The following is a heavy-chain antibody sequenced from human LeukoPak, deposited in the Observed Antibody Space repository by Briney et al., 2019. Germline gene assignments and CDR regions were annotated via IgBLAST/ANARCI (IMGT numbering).Heavy chain of an antibody. Sequence: PSETLSLSCTVSGGSISSYYWSWVRQPAGKGLEWIGRICTSGSAIYNPAPKSRGTMSVDTSTNQSSFMLSTVTAAETPVFFCARDLGYNSGNFDCGGRGTLVTVS. CDR3: ARDLGYNSGNFDC. V-gene: IGHV4-4*07. CDR2: ICTSGSA. J-gene: IGHJ4*02. CDR1: GGSISSYY. D-gene: IGHD1-1*01.